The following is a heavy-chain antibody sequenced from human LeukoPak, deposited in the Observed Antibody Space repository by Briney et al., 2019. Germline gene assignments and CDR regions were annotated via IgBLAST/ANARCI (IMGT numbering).Heavy chain of an antibody. Sequence: PGRSLRLSCAASGFTFSSYGMHWVRQAPGKGLEWVAVISYDGSNKYYADSVKGRFTISRDNSKNTLYLQMNSLRAEDTAVYYCAKDREWELVDYWGQGTLVTVPS. V-gene: IGHV3-30*18. D-gene: IGHD1-26*01. CDR1: GFTFSSYG. CDR2: ISYDGSNK. J-gene: IGHJ4*02. CDR3: AKDREWELVDY.